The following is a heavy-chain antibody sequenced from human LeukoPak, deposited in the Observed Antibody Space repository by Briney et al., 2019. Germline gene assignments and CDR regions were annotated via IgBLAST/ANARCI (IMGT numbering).Heavy chain of an antibody. CDR2: ISYDGSNK. V-gene: IGHV3-30-3*01. J-gene: IGHJ5*02. CDR1: GFTFSSYA. Sequence: GGSLRLSCAASGFTFSSYAMHWVRQAPGKGLEWVAVISYDGSNKYYADSVKGRFTISRDNSKNTLYLQMNSLRAEDTAVYYCATLDIVVVPAAIRRWLDPWGQGTLVTVSS. D-gene: IGHD2-2*02. CDR3: ATLDIVVVPAAIRRWLDP.